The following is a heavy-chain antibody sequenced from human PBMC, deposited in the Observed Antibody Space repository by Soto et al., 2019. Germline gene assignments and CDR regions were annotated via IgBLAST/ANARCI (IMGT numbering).Heavy chain of an antibody. CDR3: ARDRYQLLNLVDY. V-gene: IGHV3-21*01. CDR2: ISSSSSYI. CDR1: GFTFSSYS. J-gene: IGHJ4*02. D-gene: IGHD2-2*02. Sequence: GGSLRLSCAASGFTFSSYSMNWVRQAPGKGLEWVSSISSSSSYIYYADSVKGRFTISRDNAKNSLYLQMNSLRAEDTAVYYCARDRYQLLNLVDYWGQGTLVTVSS.